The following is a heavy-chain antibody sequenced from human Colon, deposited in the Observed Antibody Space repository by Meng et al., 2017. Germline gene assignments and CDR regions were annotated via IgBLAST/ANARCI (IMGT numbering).Heavy chain of an antibody. V-gene: IGHV6-1*01. CDR2: TYYRSKWYN. J-gene: IGHJ4*02. Sequence: QVQLHHLGPGVVKPSQTLPLTCAISWDSVSSKSAAWSWNRQSPSRGLVWLGRTYYRSKWYNDYAVSVKSRISITPDTSNNQFSLRLNSVPPEDTAVYYCASPENHFWGQGTLVTVSS. CDR3: ASPENHF. D-gene: IGHD2/OR15-2a*01. CDR1: WDSVSSKSAA.